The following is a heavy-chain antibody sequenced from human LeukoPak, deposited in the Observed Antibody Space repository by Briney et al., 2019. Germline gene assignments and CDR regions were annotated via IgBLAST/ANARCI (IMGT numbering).Heavy chain of an antibody. CDR2: IYSGGST. CDR3: ARDLGYQLLFQFDY. V-gene: IGHV3-53*01. Sequence: PGGSLRLSCAASGFTVSSNYMSWVRQAPGKGLERVSVIYSGGSTYYADSVKGRFTISRDNSKNTLYLQMNSLRAEDTAVYYCARDLGYQLLFQFDYWGQGTLVTVSS. J-gene: IGHJ4*02. CDR1: GFTVSSNY. D-gene: IGHD2-2*01.